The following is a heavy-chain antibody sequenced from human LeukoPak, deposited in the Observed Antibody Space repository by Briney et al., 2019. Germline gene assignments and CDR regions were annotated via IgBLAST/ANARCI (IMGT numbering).Heavy chain of an antibody. V-gene: IGHV3-9*01. J-gene: IGHJ6*02. CDR2: ISWNSGSI. CDR3: AKEGRYCSGGSCYLSLYYYYGMDV. D-gene: IGHD2-15*01. CDR1: GFTFSNAW. Sequence: GGSLRLSCAASGFTFSNAWMSWVRQAPGKGLEWVSGISWNSGSIGFADSVKGRFTISRDNAKNSLYLQMNSLRAEDTALYYCAKEGRYCSGGSCYLSLYYYYGMDVWGQGTTVTVSS.